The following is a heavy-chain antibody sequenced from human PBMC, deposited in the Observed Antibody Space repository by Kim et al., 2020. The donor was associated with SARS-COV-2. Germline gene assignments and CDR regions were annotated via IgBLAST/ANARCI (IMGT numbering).Heavy chain of an antibody. J-gene: IGHJ4*02. CDR1: GFTFSGSG. Sequence: GGSLRLSCATSGFTFSGSGIHWVRQASGKGLEWVGRIRNKANSYATTYGASVKGRFTISRDDSKNTAYLQMNSLKTEDTAVYYCTRPPGTDDSSLDWGQGTLVTVSS. V-gene: IGHV3-73*01. CDR2: IRNKANSYAT. CDR3: TRPPGTDDSSLD. D-gene: IGHD3-22*01.